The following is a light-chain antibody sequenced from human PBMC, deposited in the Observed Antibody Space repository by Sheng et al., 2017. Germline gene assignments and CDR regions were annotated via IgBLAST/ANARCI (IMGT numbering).Light chain of an antibody. V-gene: IGKV3D-20*02. CDR3: QHRDNWPPGVT. CDR1: QRIATSF. Sequence: IVLTQSPGTVSLSPGERVTLSCRASQRIATSFLGWYQQKPGQAPRLLIYGASSRATGIPDRFTGSGSGTDFALTISGVEPEDIAVYYCQHRDNWPPGVTFGQGTRLE. J-gene: IGKJ5*01. CDR2: GAS.